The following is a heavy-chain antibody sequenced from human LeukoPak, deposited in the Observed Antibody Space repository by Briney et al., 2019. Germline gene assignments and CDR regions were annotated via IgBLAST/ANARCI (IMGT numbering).Heavy chain of an antibody. V-gene: IGHV3-48*01. CDR1: GFPFSSYS. CDR2: ISSSSSTI. Sequence: PGGSLRLSCAASGFPFSSYSMNWLRQAPGKRLECVSYISSSSSTIYYADSVKGRFTISRDNAKNSLYLQMNSLRAEDTAVYYCATASPYSSGLTPAGSKWGQGTLVTVSS. J-gene: IGHJ4*02. D-gene: IGHD6-19*01. CDR3: ATASPYSSGLTPAGSK.